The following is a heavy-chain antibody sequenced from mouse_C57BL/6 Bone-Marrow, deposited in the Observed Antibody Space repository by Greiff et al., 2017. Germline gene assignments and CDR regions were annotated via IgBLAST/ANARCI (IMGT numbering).Heavy chain of an antibody. V-gene: IGHV1-26*01. J-gene: IGHJ4*01. D-gene: IGHD1-1*01. CDR2: INPNNGGT. CDR3: ARFIYYYGSSPHYYAMDY. CDR1: GYTFTDYY. Sequence: VQLQQSGPELVKPGASVKISCKASGYTFTDYYMNWVKQSHGKSLEWIGDINPNNGGTSYNQKFKGKATLTVDKSSSTAYMELRSLTSEDSAVYYCARFIYYYGSSPHYYAMDYWGQGTSVTVSS.